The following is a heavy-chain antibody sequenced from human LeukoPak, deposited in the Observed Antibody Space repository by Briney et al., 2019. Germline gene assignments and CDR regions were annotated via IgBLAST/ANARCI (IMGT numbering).Heavy chain of an antibody. D-gene: IGHD2-2*01. J-gene: IGHJ6*03. Sequence: GASVKVSCKASGYTFTSYDINWVRQATGQGLEWMGWMNPNSGNTGYAQKFQGRVTITRDTSISTAYMELSSLRSEDTAVYYCARVRGYCSSTSCYRYYYYMDVWGKGTTVTVSS. CDR1: GYTFTSYD. CDR3: ARVRGYCSSTSCYRYYYYMDV. CDR2: MNPNSGNT. V-gene: IGHV1-8*01.